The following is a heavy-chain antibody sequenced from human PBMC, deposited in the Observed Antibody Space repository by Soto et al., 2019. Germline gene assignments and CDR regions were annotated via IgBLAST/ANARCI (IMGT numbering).Heavy chain of an antibody. Sequence: PSGTLSLTCTFPCCSISSIRYYWGWIRPPPGKGLEWIGSIYYSGSTYYNPSLKSRVTISVDTSKNQFSLKLSSVTAADTAVYYCARASTVTTRGSRNNWFDPWGQGTLVTVSS. CDR1: CCSISSIRYY. CDR3: ARASTVTTRGSRNNWFDP. CDR2: IYYSGST. V-gene: IGHV4-39*01. J-gene: IGHJ5*02. D-gene: IGHD4-17*01.